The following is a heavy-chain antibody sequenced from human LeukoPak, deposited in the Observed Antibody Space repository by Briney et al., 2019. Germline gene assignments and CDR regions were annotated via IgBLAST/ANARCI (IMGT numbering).Heavy chain of an antibody. CDR2: IYYSGST. Sequence: SETLSLTCTVSGGSISSYYWSWIRQPPGKGLEWIGYIYYSGSTNYNPSLKSRVTISVDTSKNQFSLKLSSVTAADTAVYHCARAYYQGDAFDIWGQGTMVTVSS. CDR1: GGSISSYY. V-gene: IGHV4-59*01. CDR3: ARAYYQGDAFDI. D-gene: IGHD1-26*01. J-gene: IGHJ3*02.